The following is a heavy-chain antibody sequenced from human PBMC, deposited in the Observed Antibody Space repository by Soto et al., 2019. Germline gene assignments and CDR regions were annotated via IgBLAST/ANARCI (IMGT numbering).Heavy chain of an antibody. J-gene: IGHJ2*01. CDR2: IHYSGST. V-gene: IGHV4-59*01. Sequence: QVQLQESGPGLVKASESLSLTCNVSGGSIRDYYWSWIRQPPGKGLEWIGYIHYSGSTTYNPSLNSRVTISIDTSKKQFSPRLSSVTGADTAVYYCARFYSYGSRSHWYFDLWGRGTLVSVSS. CDR1: GGSIRDYY. CDR3: ARFYSYGSRSHWYFDL. D-gene: IGHD5-18*01.